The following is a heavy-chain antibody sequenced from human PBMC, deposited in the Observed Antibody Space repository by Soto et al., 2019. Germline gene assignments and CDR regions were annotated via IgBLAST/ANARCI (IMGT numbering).Heavy chain of an antibody. CDR2: VSSSSSYI. J-gene: IGHJ4*02. CDR3: ARDKNTDFWSGPGY. CDR1: GFTFSSYS. D-gene: IGHD3-3*01. V-gene: IGHV3-21*01. Sequence: GGSLRLSCAASGFTFSSYSMNWVRQAPGKGLEWVSSVSSSSSYIYYADSVKGRFTISRDNAKNSLYLQMNSLRAEDTAVYYCARDKNTDFWSGPGYWGQGTLVTVSS.